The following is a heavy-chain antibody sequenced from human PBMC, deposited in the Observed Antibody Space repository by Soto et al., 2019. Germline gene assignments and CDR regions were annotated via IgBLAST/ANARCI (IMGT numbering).Heavy chain of an antibody. Sequence: GASVKVSCKASGYTFTGYYMHWVRQAPGQGLEWMGWINSNSGGTNYAQKFQGWVTMTRDTSISTAYMELSRLRSDDTAVYYCARQYYYDSSGYYLPRYYGMDVWGQGTTVTVSS. CDR1: GYTFTGYY. D-gene: IGHD3-22*01. CDR2: INSNSGGT. V-gene: IGHV1-2*04. J-gene: IGHJ6*02. CDR3: ARQYYYDSSGYYLPRYYGMDV.